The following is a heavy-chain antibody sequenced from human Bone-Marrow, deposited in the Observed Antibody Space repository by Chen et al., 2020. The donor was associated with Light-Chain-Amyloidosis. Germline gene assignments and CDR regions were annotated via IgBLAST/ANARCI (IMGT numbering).Heavy chain of an antibody. J-gene: IGHJ6*02. Sequence: QVQLQESGPGLVKPSQTLSLTCSVSAGSISSGGYYWSWIRQHPGKGLEWIGYIYYTGSTYYKPSLRGRVTMSVDTSKNQFALRVNSVTAADTAIYYCARLDYGGSTRYYYGMDVWGQGTTVTVSS. V-gene: IGHV4-31*03. CDR3: ARLDYGGSTRYYYGMDV. CDR2: IYYTGST. D-gene: IGHD4-17*01. CDR1: AGSISSGGYY.